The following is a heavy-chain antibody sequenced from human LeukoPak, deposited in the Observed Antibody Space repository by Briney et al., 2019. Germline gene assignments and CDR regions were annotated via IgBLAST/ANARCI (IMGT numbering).Heavy chain of an antibody. CDR2: INHSGST. Sequence: SETLSLTCAVYGGSFSGYYWSWIRQPPGKGLEGIGEINHSGSTNYNPSLKSRVTISVDTSKNQFSLKLSSVTAADTAVYYCAGYCSSTSCYVVDWFDPWGQGTLVTVSS. CDR1: GGSFSGYY. D-gene: IGHD2-2*01. J-gene: IGHJ5*02. V-gene: IGHV4-34*01. CDR3: AGYCSSTSCYVVDWFDP.